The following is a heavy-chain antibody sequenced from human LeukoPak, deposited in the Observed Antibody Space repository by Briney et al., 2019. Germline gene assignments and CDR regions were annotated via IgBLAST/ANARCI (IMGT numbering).Heavy chain of an antibody. CDR1: GFTFSNYA. D-gene: IGHD2-21*02. CDR3: AKALENCGGGCAQYYFDY. J-gene: IGHJ4*02. Sequence: GGSLRLSSAASGFTFSNYAMCWVRQAPGRGLEWFPVISARGGSNYSADSVRWRFTFPEDNSNDTLFLQMSRLRAEDTAVYYCAKALENCGGGCAQYYFDYWGQGTLVTVSS. V-gene: IGHV3-23*01. CDR2: ISARGGSN.